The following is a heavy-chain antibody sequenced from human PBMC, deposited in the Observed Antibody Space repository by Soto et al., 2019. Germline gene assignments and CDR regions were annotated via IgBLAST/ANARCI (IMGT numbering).Heavy chain of an antibody. CDR3: ARDGCSGSNCLNWFDP. D-gene: IGHD2-15*01. CDR2: ISYDGSNK. V-gene: IGHV3-30-3*01. Sequence: GGSLRLSCAPSGFTFSNYAMHWVRQAPGKGLEWVAVISYDGSNKYYADSVKGRFTISRDNSKNTLYLQMNSLRAEDTAVYYCARDGCSGSNCLNWFDPWGQGTLVTVSS. CDR1: GFTFSNYA. J-gene: IGHJ5*02.